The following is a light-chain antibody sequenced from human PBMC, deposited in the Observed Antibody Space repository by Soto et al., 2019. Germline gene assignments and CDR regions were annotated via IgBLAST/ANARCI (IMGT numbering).Light chain of an antibody. J-gene: IGLJ2*01. V-gene: IGLV2-14*01. CDR1: TSDVGGYNY. CDR2: DVS. CDR3: SSYTSSSTLYVV. Sequence: QSALTQPAPVSGFPGQSITFSCTGTTSDVGGYNYVSCYQQHPGKAPKLMIYDVSNRPSGVSNRFSGSKSGNTASLTISGLQAEDEADYYCSSYTSSSTLYVVFGGGTKLTVL.